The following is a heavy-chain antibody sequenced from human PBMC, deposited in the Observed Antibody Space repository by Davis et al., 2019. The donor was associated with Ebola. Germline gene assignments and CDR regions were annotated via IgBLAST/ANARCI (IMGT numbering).Heavy chain of an antibody. CDR1: GFTFDDYA. J-gene: IGHJ2*01. CDR2: ISWNSGSI. Sequence: SLKISCAASGFTFDDYAMHWVRQAPGKGLEWVSGISWNSGSIGYADSVKGRFTISRDNAKNSLCLQMNSLRAEDTALYYCAKDYRGRRYFDLWGRGTLVTVSS. V-gene: IGHV3-9*01. D-gene: IGHD1-14*01. CDR3: AKDYRGRRYFDL.